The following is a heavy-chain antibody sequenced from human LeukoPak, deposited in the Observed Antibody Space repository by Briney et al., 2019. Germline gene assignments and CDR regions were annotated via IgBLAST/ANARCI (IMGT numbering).Heavy chain of an antibody. J-gene: IGHJ4*02. D-gene: IGHD2-8*01. CDR3: ARSSISVLMVCLDY. Sequence: SETLSLTCTVSGGSISSGDYYWSWIRQPPGKGLEWIGYIYYSGSTYYNPSLKSRVTISVDTSKNQFSLKLSSVTAADTAVYYCARSSISVLMVCLDYWGQGTLVTVSS. CDR2: IYYSGST. CDR1: GGSISSGDYY. V-gene: IGHV4-30-4*08.